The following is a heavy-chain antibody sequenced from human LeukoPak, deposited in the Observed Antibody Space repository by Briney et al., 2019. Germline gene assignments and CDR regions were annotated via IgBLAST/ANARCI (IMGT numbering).Heavy chain of an antibody. CDR3: ARRSPNYYFDY. CDR2: ISSNGSTI. J-gene: IGHJ4*02. CDR1: GFTFSIYE. V-gene: IGHV3-48*03. Sequence: GGSLRLSCAASGFTFSIYEMNWVRQAPGKGLEWVSYISSNGSTIYYADSVKGRFTISRDNAKNSLYLQMNSLRAEDTAVYYCARRSPNYYFDYWGQGTPVTVSS.